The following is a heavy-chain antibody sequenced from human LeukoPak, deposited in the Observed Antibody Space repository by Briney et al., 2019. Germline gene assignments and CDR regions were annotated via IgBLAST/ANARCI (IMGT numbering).Heavy chain of an antibody. CDR1: GFTFSTYS. CDR2: IGGSSETI. Sequence: GGSLRLSCAASGFTFSTYSMNWVRQAPGKGLEWVSYIGGSSETIYYADSVKGRFTISRDNAKNSLYLQMNSLRDEDTAVYYCARTPPTAGLTTIGVGSDYWGQGTLVTVSS. D-gene: IGHD4-11*01. CDR3: ARTPPTAGLTTIGVGSDY. J-gene: IGHJ4*02. V-gene: IGHV3-48*02.